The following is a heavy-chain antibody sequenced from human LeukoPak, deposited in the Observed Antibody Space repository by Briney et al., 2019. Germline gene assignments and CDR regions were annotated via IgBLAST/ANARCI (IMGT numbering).Heavy chain of an antibody. J-gene: IGHJ4*02. D-gene: IGHD6-6*01. Sequence: GGSLRLSCVASKFTFSTYPMHWVRQAPGKGLEWVAVISNDRNNEYYADSVKGRFTISRDNSKNTLYLQMNSLRAEDTAVYYCASAGASARSRRIDYWGQGTLVTVSS. CDR1: KFTFSTYP. CDR3: ASAGASARSRRIDY. V-gene: IGHV3-30-3*01. CDR2: ISNDRNNE.